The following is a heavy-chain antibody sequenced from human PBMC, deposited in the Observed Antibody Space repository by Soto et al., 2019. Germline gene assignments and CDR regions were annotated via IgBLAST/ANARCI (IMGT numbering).Heavy chain of an antibody. CDR2: IYTTRSP. CDR1: GDSVSKYY. J-gene: IGHJ3*02. D-gene: IGHD3-22*01. CDR3: ARDSFIRFTMIVVAPVWAFDI. V-gene: IGHV4-4*07. Sequence: SETLSLSCTVSGDSVSKYYWNWIRQPAGKGLEWIGRIYTTRSPNYNPSLKSRVTMSVDTSKNQFSLKLNLSSVTAADTAVYYCARDSFIRFTMIVVAPVWAFDIWGQGTMVTVS.